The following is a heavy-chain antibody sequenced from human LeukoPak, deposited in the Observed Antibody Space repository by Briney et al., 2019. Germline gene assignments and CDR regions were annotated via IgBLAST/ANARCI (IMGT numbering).Heavy chain of an antibody. CDR3: ARDPRIAAAGRVHPIDY. Sequence: PSETLSLTCAVYGGSFSGYYWSWIRQPPGKGLEWIGYIYYSGSTNYNPSLKSRVTISVDTSKNQFSLKLSSVTAADTAMYYCARDPRIAAAGRVHPIDYWGQGTLVTVSS. V-gene: IGHV4-59*01. D-gene: IGHD6-13*01. CDR1: GGSFSGYY. J-gene: IGHJ4*02. CDR2: IYYSGST.